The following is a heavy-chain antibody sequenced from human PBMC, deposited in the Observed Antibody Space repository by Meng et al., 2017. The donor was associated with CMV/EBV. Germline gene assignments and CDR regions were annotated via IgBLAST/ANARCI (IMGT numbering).Heavy chain of an antibody. CDR1: GFTFSDYY. Sequence: SLKISCAASGFTFSDYYMSWIRQAPGKGLEWVSYISSSGSTIYYADSVKGRFTISRDNAKNSLYLQMNSLRAEDTAVYYCAVGYCSGGSCYPADAFDIWGQGTMVTVSS. V-gene: IGHV3-11*01. J-gene: IGHJ3*02. CDR2: ISSSGSTI. CDR3: AVGYCSGGSCYPADAFDI. D-gene: IGHD2-15*01.